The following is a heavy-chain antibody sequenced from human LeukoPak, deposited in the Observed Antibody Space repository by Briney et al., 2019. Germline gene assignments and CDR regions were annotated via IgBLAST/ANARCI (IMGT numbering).Heavy chain of an antibody. Sequence: GGSLRLSCAASDFSVNNNYMNWVRQAPGKGLEWVSLMDTFGGIYYRDSVKGRFTISRDISKNTLYLQMNTLSAEDTAIYYCAGGSYYGSRGRPGYFDHWGQGILVTVSS. D-gene: IGHD3-10*01. CDR1: DFSVNNNY. CDR2: MDTFGGI. J-gene: IGHJ4*02. CDR3: AGGSYYGSRGRPGYFDH. V-gene: IGHV3-53*01.